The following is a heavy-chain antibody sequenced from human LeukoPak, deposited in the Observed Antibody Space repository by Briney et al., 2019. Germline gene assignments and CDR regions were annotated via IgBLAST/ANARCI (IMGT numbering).Heavy chain of an antibody. CDR1: GFTFSSYA. CDR3: AREDTAMLTGIDY. V-gene: IGHV3-30-3*01. J-gene: IGHJ4*02. D-gene: IGHD5-18*01. CDR2: VLSDGTNK. Sequence: PGGSLRLSCAASGFTFSSYAMHWVRQAPGKGLDWVAVVLSDGTNKYYADSVKGRFTISRDNSKNTLYLQMNSLRAEETAVYYCAREDTAMLTGIDYWGQGTLVTVSS.